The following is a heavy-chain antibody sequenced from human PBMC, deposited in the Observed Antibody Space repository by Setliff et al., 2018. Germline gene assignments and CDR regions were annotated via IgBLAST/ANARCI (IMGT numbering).Heavy chain of an antibody. V-gene: IGHV3-23*01. CDR3: FGAGTCSY. Sequence: PGGSLRLSCVASGFTFTSYVMTWVRQAPGKGLEWVSAMSGSGGSINYADSVKGRFTISRDNAKNSLSLQMNNLRTEDTAVYYCFGAGTCSYWGQGTLVTVSS. CDR2: MSGSGGSI. D-gene: IGHD3-10*01. CDR1: GFTFTSYV. J-gene: IGHJ4*02.